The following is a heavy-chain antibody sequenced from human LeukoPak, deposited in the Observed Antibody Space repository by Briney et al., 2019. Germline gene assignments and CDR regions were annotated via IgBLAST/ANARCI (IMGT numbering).Heavy chain of an antibody. J-gene: IGHJ6*02. CDR1: GGSISSGDYY. D-gene: IGHD3-3*02. V-gene: IGHV4-30-4*01. Sequence: SETLSLTCTVSGGSISSGDYYWSWIRQPPGKGLEWIGYIYYSGSTYYNPSLKSRVTISVDTSKNQLSLKLSSVTAADTAVYYCARDPFDYYGMDVWGQGTTVTVSS. CDR3: ARDPFDYYGMDV. CDR2: IYYSGST.